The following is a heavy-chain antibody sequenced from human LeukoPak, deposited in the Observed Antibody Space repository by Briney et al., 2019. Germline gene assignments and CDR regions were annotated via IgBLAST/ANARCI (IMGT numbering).Heavy chain of an antibody. Sequence: ASVKVSCKASGYTFTSYDINWVRQAPGQGLEWMGWMNPNSGNTGYAQKFQGRVTMTRNTSISTAYIELSSLRSEDTAVYYCARAGGYCGRISCPYYFDYWGQGSLVAVSS. V-gene: IGHV1-8*01. J-gene: IGHJ4*02. CDR3: ARAGGYCGRISCPYYFDY. CDR2: MNPNSGNT. D-gene: IGHD2-15*01. CDR1: GYTFTSYD.